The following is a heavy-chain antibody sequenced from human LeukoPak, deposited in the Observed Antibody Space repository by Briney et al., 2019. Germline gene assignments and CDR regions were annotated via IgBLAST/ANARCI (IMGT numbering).Heavy chain of an antibody. V-gene: IGHV3-74*01. CDR3: AGDGSNYGMDV. Sequence: PGGSLRLSCAASGFTFSSYWMHWVRQAPGKGLVWVSRINSDGSRTTYADSVKGRFTISRDNAKNTLYLQVNSLRAEDTAVYYCAGDGSNYGMDVWGQGTTVTVSS. CDR1: GFTFSSYW. D-gene: IGHD3-10*01. CDR2: INSDGSRT. J-gene: IGHJ6*02.